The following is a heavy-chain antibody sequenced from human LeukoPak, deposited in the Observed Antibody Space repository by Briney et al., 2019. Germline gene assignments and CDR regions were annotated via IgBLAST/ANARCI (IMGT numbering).Heavy chain of an antibody. J-gene: IGHJ4*02. CDR2: INPSGGST. Sequence: VASVTVSCKASGYTFINYYMHWVRQAPGQGLEWMGIINPSGGSTSYAQKFQGRVTMTRDTSTSTIYMELSSLRAEDTAVYYCARDLPYSSSWESIDYWGQGTLVTVSS. V-gene: IGHV1-46*01. D-gene: IGHD6-13*01. CDR3: ARDLPYSSSWESIDY. CDR1: GYTFINYY.